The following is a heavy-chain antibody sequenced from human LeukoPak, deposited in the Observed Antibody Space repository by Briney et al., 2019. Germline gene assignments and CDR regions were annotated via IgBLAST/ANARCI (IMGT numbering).Heavy chain of an antibody. V-gene: IGHV3-7*05. D-gene: IGHD5-12*01. J-gene: IGHJ4*02. CDR3: TKRMLSGADSPFDY. CDR2: IKQDGSEK. Sequence: PGGSLRLSCAASGFTFSSYWMSWVRQAPGKGLEWVANIKQDGSEKYYVDSVKGRFTISRDKSKSTLFLQMNSLRAEDTAVYYCTKRMLSGADSPFDYWGQGTLVTVSS. CDR1: GFTFSSYW.